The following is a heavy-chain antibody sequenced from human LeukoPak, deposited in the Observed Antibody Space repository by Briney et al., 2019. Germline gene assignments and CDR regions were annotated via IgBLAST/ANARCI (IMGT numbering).Heavy chain of an antibody. CDR2: IYASGSA. Sequence: NPSETLSLTCTVSGDSISSYFWSWIRQSAGKGLEWIGRIYASGSANYNPSLKSRVTMSVDTSKNQFSLKLSSVTAADTAVYYCARVAYDILTGYLYYFDYWGQGTLVTVSS. V-gene: IGHV4-4*07. J-gene: IGHJ4*02. D-gene: IGHD3-9*01. CDR3: ARVAYDILTGYLYYFDY. CDR1: GDSISSYF.